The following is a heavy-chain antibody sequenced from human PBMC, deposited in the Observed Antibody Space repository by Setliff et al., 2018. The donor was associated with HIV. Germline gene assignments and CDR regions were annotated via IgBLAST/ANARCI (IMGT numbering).Heavy chain of an antibody. CDR2: SSTSGCT. Sequence: PSETLSLTCSVSGGSISGNAWSWIRQPPGKGLEWIGYSSTSGCTNCNPSLESRVTISVDTSKNQVSLKLSSVTAADTAVYYCARHRQGLTGSTPGYYMDVWGKGTTVTVSS. V-gene: IGHV4-4*08. CDR3: ARHRQGLTGSTPGYYMDV. D-gene: IGHD1-7*01. J-gene: IGHJ6*03. CDR1: GGSISGNA.